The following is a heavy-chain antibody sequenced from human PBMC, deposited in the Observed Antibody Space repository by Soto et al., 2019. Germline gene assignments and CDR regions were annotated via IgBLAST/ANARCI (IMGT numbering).Heavy chain of an antibody. Sequence: GGSLRLSCAASGFTFSSYGMRWVRQAPGKGLEWVAVIWYDGSNKYYADSGKGRFTIARDNSKNTMYLQMNRQRAEDTGVYFCARDPNSSGWDFDDWGQGTLVTVSS. J-gene: IGHJ4*02. CDR2: IWYDGSNK. D-gene: IGHD6-25*01. CDR3: ARDPNSSGWDFDD. V-gene: IGHV3-33*01. CDR1: GFTFSSYG.